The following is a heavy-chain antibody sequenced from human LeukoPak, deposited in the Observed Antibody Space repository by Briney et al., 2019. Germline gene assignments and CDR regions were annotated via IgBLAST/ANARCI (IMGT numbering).Heavy chain of an antibody. CDR1: GFTFDACD. CDR2: ITGKTNNYAT. V-gene: IGHV3-73*01. Sequence: GGSLRLSCAASGFTFDACDMHWVRQASGKGLEWVGRITGKTNNYATAYAASLKGRFAMSRDDSKNTAYLQMNSLRTEDTAVYYCTTLNRGHQWGQGTLVTVSS. J-gene: IGHJ4*02. D-gene: IGHD7-27*01. CDR3: TTLNRGHQ.